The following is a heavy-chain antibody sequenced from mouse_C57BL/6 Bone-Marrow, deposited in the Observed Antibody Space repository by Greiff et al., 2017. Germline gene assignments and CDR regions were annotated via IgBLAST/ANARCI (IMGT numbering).Heavy chain of an antibody. CDR2: IYPGDGDT. D-gene: IGHD1-1*01. CDR1: GYAFSSSW. V-gene: IGHV1-82*01. Sequence: QVQLQQSGPELVKPGASVKISCKASGYAFSSSWMHWVKQRPGKGLEWIGRIYPGDGDTNYNGKFKGKATLTADKSSSTAYMQLSSLTSEDSAVYYCASRNYYGGKGYWGQGTTLTVSS. J-gene: IGHJ2*01. CDR3: ASRNYYGGKGY.